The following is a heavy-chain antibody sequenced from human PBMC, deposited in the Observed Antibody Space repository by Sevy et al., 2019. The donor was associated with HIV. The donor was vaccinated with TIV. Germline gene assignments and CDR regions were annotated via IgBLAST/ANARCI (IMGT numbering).Heavy chain of an antibody. J-gene: IGHJ4*02. CDR3: ASGLLRYFFDY. D-gene: IGHD3-22*01. CDR1: GFSVSDNY. Sequence: GRSLRLSCAASGFSVSDNYMSWVRQTPGKRLEWVSVIYIGDSTFYADSVKGRFTISRDNSKNTLFLQMNSLRDEDTAVYYCASGLLRYFFDYWGQGTLVTVSS. V-gene: IGHV3-53*01. CDR2: IYIGDST.